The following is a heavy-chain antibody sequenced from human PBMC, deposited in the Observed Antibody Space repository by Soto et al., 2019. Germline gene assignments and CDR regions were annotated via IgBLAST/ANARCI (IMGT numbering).Heavy chain of an antibody. D-gene: IGHD6-13*01. CDR2: IGTAGDT. V-gene: IGHV3-13*01. CDR3: ARVFGDRSSSWVFDY. CDR1: GFTFSSYD. Sequence: GGSLRLSCAASGFTFSSYDMHWVRQATGKGLEWVSAIGTAGDTYYPGSVKGRFTISRENAKNSLYLQMNSLRAEDTAVYYCARVFGDRSSSWVFDYWGQGTLVTVSS. J-gene: IGHJ4*02.